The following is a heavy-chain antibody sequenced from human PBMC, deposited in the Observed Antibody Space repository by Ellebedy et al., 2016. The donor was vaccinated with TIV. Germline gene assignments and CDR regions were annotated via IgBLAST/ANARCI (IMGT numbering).Heavy chain of an antibody. CDR1: GFPFSRHW. D-gene: IGHD3-22*01. J-gene: IGHJ4*02. V-gene: IGHV3-74*01. CDR2: INGDGCFT. Sequence: PGGSLRLSCAASGFPFSRHWMHWISYAPGKGPVWLSCINGDGCFTSHADFVKGRITISRVDAQNSLYLQMNSPTAEDTAFYYCARDKRESGFGVWGQGTLVTVSS. CDR3: ARDKRESGFGV.